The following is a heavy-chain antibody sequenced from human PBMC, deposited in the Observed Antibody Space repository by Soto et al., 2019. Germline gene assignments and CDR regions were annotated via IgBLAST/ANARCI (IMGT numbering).Heavy chain of an antibody. CDR2: ISGSGGST. J-gene: IGHJ4*02. V-gene: IGHV3-23*01. Sequence: GGSLRLSCAASGFTFSSYAMSWVRQAPGKGLEWVSAISGSGGSTYYADSVKGRFTISRDNSKNTLYLQMNSLRAEDTAVYYCAKYGEGYCSGGSCYSPNYFDYWGQGTLVTVSS. CDR1: GFTFSSYA. D-gene: IGHD2-15*01. CDR3: AKYGEGYCSGGSCYSPNYFDY.